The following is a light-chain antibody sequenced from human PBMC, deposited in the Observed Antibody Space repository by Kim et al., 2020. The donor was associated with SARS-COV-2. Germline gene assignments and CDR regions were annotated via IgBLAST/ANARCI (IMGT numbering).Light chain of an antibody. CDR2: GAS. V-gene: IGKV3-20*01. J-gene: IGKJ2*01. Sequence: EVVLTQSPGTLSLSPGERATLSCRASQSVYSSYFGWYQQKPGQAPILLIYGASNRATGVPDRFSGSGSGTDFSLTISRLEAEDFAVYYCQQYNDSSFTFGQGTKLEI. CDR1: QSVYSSY. CDR3: QQYNDSSFT.